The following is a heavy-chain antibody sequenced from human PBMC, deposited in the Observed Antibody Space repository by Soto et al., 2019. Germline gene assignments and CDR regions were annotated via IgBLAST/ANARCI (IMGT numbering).Heavy chain of an antibody. CDR3: TRGVTTDN. CDR2: ISGSGVST. CDR1: GFTFSTYG. D-gene: IGHD2-21*02. J-gene: IGHJ4*02. Sequence: EVQLLESGGGLVQPGGSLRLSCAASGFTFSTYGMSWVRQAPGEGLEWVSGISGSGVSTYYVDSGKGRFTNSRDNSKKMLFLQMNSLRAEDTAVYYCTRGVTTDNWGQGTLVTVSS. V-gene: IGHV3-23*01.